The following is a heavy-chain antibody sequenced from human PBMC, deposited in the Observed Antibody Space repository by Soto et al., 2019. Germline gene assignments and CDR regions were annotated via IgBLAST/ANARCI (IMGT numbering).Heavy chain of an antibody. CDR2: ISYDGSNK. Sequence: QVQLVESGGGVVQPGRSLRLSCAASGFTFSIYAMHWVRQAPGKGLEWVAVISYDGSNKYYADSVKGRFTISRDNSKNTVCLQMNSLRAEDSAVYYCAREYSDGWFDPWGQGTLVTVSS. D-gene: IGHD2-21*01. CDR1: GFTFSIYA. CDR3: AREYSDGWFDP. J-gene: IGHJ5*02. V-gene: IGHV3-30-3*01.